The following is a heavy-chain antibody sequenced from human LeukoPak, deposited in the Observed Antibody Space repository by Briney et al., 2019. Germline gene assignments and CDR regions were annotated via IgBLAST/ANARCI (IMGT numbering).Heavy chain of an antibody. CDR3: ARRSGIAVAGAFDY. Sequence: GGSLRLSCAASGFTFRTYAMSWVRQAPGKGLEWVSTISGRGTTTYYADSVKGRFTISRDNSKNTLYLQMNSLRAEDTAVYYCARRSGIAVAGAFDYWGQGTLVTVSS. CDR1: GFTFRTYA. D-gene: IGHD6-19*01. J-gene: IGHJ4*02. CDR2: ISGRGTTT. V-gene: IGHV3-23*01.